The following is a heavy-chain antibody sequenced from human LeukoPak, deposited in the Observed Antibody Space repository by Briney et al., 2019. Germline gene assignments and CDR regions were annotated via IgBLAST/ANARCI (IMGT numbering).Heavy chain of an antibody. CDR3: ARDRCGSTSCSYNLYY. CDR2: VWHDGSKK. J-gene: IGHJ4*02. D-gene: IGHD2-2*01. Sequence: GGSLRLSCVASGFTLSNYGMHWVRQAPGKGLEWVAVVWHDGSKKYYADSVRGRFTISRDNSKNTLNLQINSLRAEDTGVYYCARDRCGSTSCSYNLYYWGPGTLVTVSS. V-gene: IGHV3-33*01. CDR1: GFTLSNYG.